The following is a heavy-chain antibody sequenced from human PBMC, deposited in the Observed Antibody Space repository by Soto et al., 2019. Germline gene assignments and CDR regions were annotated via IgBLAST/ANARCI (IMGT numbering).Heavy chain of an antibody. V-gene: IGHV3-23*01. D-gene: IGHD2-15*01. CDR3: AKGYCSGGSCVFFDY. CDR1: GFTFSSYA. Sequence: GVLRLSCAASGFTFSSYAMSWVRQAPGKGLEWVSAISGSGGSTYYADSVKGRFTISRDNSKNTLYLQMNSLRAEDTAVYYCAKGYCSGGSCVFFDYWGQGTLVTSPQ. CDR2: ISGSGGST. J-gene: IGHJ4*02.